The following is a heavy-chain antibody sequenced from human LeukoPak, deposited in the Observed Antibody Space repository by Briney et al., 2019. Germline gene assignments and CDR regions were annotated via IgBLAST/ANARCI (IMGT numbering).Heavy chain of an antibody. J-gene: IGHJ3*02. Sequence: SETLSLTCAVSGYSISSGYYWGWIRQPPGKGVEWIGSIYNSESTYYNPSLKSPVTISADTSKNQFSLKLSSVTAADTAVYYCALTDAFDIWGQGTMVTVSS. V-gene: IGHV4-38-2*01. CDR2: IYNSEST. CDR3: ALTDAFDI. CDR1: GYSISSGYY.